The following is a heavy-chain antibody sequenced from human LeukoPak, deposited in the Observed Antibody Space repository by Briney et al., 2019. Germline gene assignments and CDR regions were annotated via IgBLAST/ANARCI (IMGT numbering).Heavy chain of an antibody. J-gene: IGHJ4*02. CDR2: ISSSSYI. V-gene: IGHV3-69-1*01. CDR3: AKALPTAMTVDY. CDR1: GFTFSHST. D-gene: IGHD2-2*01. Sequence: PGGSLRLSCAASGFTFSHSTMNWVRQAPGKGLEWVSSISSSSYIYYADSVKGRFTISRDNAKNSLYLQMNGLRAEDTAVYYCAKALPTAMTVDYWGQGTLVTVSS.